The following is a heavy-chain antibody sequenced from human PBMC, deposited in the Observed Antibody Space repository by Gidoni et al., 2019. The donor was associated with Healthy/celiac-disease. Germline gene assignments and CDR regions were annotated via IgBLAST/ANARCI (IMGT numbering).Heavy chain of an antibody. CDR3: AKVVGQWLAQDFDY. D-gene: IGHD6-19*01. CDR2: ISGGGGST. J-gene: IGHJ4*02. CDR1: GFTFRSYA. Sequence: VQLLESGGGLVQPGGSLRLSCAAPGFTFRSYAMSWVRQAPGTGLGWVSVISGGGGSTYYADSVKGRFTISRDNSKNTLYLQMNSLRAEDTAVYYCAKVVGQWLAQDFDYWGQGTLVTVSS. V-gene: IGHV3-23*01.